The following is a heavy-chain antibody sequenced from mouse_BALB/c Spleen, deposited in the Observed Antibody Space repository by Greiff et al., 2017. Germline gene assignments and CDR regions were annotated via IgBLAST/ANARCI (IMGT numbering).Heavy chain of an antibody. Sequence: QVQLQQPGAELVKPGASVKLSCKASGYTFTSYWMHWVKQRPGQGLEWIGEINPSNGRTNYNEKFKSKATLTVDKSSSTAYMQLSSLTSEDSAVYYGARGWLPSFLYYAMDYWGQGTSVTVSS. CDR2: INPSNGRT. V-gene: IGHV1S81*02. CDR3: ARGWLPSFLYYAMDY. J-gene: IGHJ4*01. D-gene: IGHD2-3*01. CDR1: GYTFTSYW.